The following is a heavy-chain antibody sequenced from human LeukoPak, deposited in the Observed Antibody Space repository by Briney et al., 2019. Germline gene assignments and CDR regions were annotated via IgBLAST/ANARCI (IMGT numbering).Heavy chain of an antibody. V-gene: IGHV3-48*03. CDR2: ISSSGSTI. CDR1: GFTFSSYE. Sequence: TGGSLRLSCVASGFTFSSYEMNWVRQAPGKGLEWVSYISSSGSTIYYPDSVKGRFTISRDNAKNSLYLQMNSLRAEDTAVYYCARAGRAAGGFGYWGQGTLVTVSS. J-gene: IGHJ4*02. CDR3: ARAGRAAGGFGY. D-gene: IGHD6-13*01.